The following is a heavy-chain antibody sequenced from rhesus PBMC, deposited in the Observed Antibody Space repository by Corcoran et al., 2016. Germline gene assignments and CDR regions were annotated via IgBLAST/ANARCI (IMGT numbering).Heavy chain of an antibody. J-gene: IGHJ4*01. CDR2: IYGNSTST. CDR3: ARVGVYCSSTYCSGY. Sequence: QVQLQESGPGVVKPSETLSLTCAVPGGSISDSYRWSWIRQPPGQGPAWIGYIYGNSTSTAYHPSRKSRVPISKDTSKNQFSVELISVTAADTAVYYCARVGVYCSSTYCSGYWGQGVLVTVSS. V-gene: IGHV4S10*01. CDR1: GGSISDSYR. D-gene: IGHD2-15*01.